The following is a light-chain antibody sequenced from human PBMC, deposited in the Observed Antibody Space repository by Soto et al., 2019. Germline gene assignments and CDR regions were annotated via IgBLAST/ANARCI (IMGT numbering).Light chain of an antibody. CDR1: SPTIGESYD. CDR3: QSYDSSLSAFYI. Sequence: QSALTEPRSLSLTPGQRVTISRTRNSPTIGESYDVHWYQQLPGTATKLLIFGESNRLSGGPDRGSASKVVTAVSLITAGLQAADQADYDRQSYDSSLSAFYILGTGTKVTVL. CDR2: GES. V-gene: IGLV1-40*01. J-gene: IGLJ1*01.